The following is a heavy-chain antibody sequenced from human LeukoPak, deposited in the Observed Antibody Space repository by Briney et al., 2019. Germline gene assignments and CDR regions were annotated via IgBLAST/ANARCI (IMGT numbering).Heavy chain of an antibody. V-gene: IGHV3-9*01. J-gene: IGHJ4*02. CDR3: AKSRGYHGSGREPFDY. D-gene: IGHD3-10*01. CDR1: GFTFDDYA. CDR2: VTWNSGNV. Sequence: GRSLRLSCAASGFTFDDYAMHWVRQAPGKGLDWGSGVTWNSGNVAQAYSVKGRFAISRDNAKNPLHLQMDSLRPEDTALYYCAKSRGYHGSGREPFDYWGQGSLVTVSS.